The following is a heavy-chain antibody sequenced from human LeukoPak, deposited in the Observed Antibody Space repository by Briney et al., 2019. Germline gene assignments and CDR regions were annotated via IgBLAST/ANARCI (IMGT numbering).Heavy chain of an antibody. J-gene: IGHJ4*02. Sequence: SETMSLSCTVSGGSISSSSYYWGWIRQPPGKGLEWIGRIYFSGITYYNPSLTSRVTISVDTSKNQFSLMMSSVTAADTSVYFCARTQWLFAFVYWGQVTLVTVSS. CDR2: IYFSGIT. CDR3: ARTQWLFAFVY. D-gene: IGHD6-19*01. CDR1: GGSISSSSYY. V-gene: IGHV4-39*07.